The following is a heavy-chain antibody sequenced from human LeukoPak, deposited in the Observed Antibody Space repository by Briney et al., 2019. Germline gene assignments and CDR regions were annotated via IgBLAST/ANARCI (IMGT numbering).Heavy chain of an antibody. CDR3: ATWGTGYNYGALEY. Sequence: HPGGSLRLSCAASGFTFSSYAMSWVRQAPGKGLEWVSAGIVSGASTYYADSVKGRFTISRDNSKNTLYLQMNSLRAEDTAVYYCATWGTGYNYGALEYWGQGSLVTVSS. V-gene: IGHV3-23*01. D-gene: IGHD5-18*01. J-gene: IGHJ4*02. CDR2: GIVSGAST. CDR1: GFTFSSYA.